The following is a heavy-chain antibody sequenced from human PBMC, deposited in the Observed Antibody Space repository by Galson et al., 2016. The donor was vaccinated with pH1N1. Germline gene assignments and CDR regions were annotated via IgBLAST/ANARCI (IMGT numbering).Heavy chain of an antibody. CDR3: ATGILTGPDY. CDR2: ISYDGSNK. J-gene: IGHJ4*02. V-gene: IGHV3-30-3*01. D-gene: IGHD3-9*01. Sequence: SLRLSCAASGFTFSNYAMHWVRQAPGKGLEWVALISYDGSNKYYADSVKGRFTISRDNSKNTLYLQLTSLRAEDTAVYYCATGILTGPDYRGQGTLVTVSS. CDR1: GFTFSNYA.